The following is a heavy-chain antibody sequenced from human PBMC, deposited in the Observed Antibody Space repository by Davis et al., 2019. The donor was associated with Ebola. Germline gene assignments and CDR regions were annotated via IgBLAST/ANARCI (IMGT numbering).Heavy chain of an antibody. CDR1: GFTFGDYA. D-gene: IGHD6-6*01. J-gene: IGHJ4*02. Sequence: GGSLRLSCTASGFTFGDYAMSWVRQAPGKGLEWVSAISGSGGSTYYADSVKGRFTISRDNSKNTLYLQMNSLRAEDTAVYYCAKRYSSSAWYFDYWGQGTLVTVSS. V-gene: IGHV3-23*01. CDR2: ISGSGGST. CDR3: AKRYSSSAWYFDY.